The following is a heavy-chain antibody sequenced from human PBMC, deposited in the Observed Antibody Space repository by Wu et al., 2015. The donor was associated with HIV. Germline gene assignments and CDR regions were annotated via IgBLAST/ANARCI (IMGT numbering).Heavy chain of an antibody. CDR2: INPSGGAT. D-gene: IGHD4-11*01. J-gene: IGHJ4*02. CDR3: ARDATPITTEFGY. V-gene: IGHV1-2*02. CDR1: GYTFTNYY. Sequence: QVQLVQSGARGEEDLGPSVKVSCGTSGYTFTNYYIHWVRQAPGHGLEWMAWINPSGGATIYAEAFEGRVTVTTDTSMKTVYMELESLTSGDTAMYFCARDATPITTEFGYWGQGTLITVSS.